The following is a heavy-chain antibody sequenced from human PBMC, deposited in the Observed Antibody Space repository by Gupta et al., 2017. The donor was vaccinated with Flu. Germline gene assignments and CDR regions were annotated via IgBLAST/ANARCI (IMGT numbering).Heavy chain of an antibody. V-gene: IGHV3-13*01. J-gene: IGHJ5*01. CDR3: AGDNNGWFES. Sequence: FRNNDMHWVRQATGRGLEWVSAIGVADDTYYSESVQGRFTISREDPKKSLYLQMNSLRVGDTALYYCAGDNNGWFESWGQGTLVIVSS. CDR1: FRNND. CDR2: IGVADDT. D-gene: IGHD2-8*01.